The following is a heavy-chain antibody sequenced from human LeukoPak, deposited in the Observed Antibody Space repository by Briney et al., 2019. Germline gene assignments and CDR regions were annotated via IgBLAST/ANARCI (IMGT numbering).Heavy chain of an antibody. CDR1: GFTFSDYY. CDR2: ISSSGRTI. J-gene: IGHJ5*02. CDR3: AGKAGGYSSWFDP. Sequence: PGGSLRLSCAASGFTFSDYYMSWIRQAPGKGLEWVSYISSSGRTIYYADSVKGRFTISRDNAKNSLYLQMNSLRAEDTAVYYCAGKAGGYSSWFDPWGQGTLVTVSS. D-gene: IGHD3-22*01. V-gene: IGHV3-11*01.